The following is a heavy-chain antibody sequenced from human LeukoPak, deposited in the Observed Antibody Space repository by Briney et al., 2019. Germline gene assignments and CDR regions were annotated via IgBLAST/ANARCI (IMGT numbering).Heavy chain of an antibody. V-gene: IGHV1-2*02. CDR2: INPNSGGT. CDR3: AREGTTGTTRFDP. J-gene: IGHJ5*02. Sequence: VASVKVSCKASGYTFTSYGISWVRQAPGQGLEWMGWINPNSGGTNYAQKFQGRVTMTRDTSISTAYMELSRLRSDDTAVYYCAREGTTGTTRFDPWGQGTLVTVSS. D-gene: IGHD1-1*01. CDR1: GYTFTSYG.